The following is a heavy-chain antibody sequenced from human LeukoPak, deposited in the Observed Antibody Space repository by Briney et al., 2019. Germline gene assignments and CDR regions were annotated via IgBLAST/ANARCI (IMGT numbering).Heavy chain of an antibody. CDR3: ARMRQWLVQRYYYYYGMDV. Sequence: SETLSLTCTVSGGSISSYYWSWIRQPAGKGLEWIGRIYTSGSTNYNPSLKSRVTMSVDTSKNQFPLKLSSVTAADTAVYYCARMRQWLVQRYYYYYGMDVWGQGTTVTVSS. CDR2: IYTSGST. J-gene: IGHJ6*02. D-gene: IGHD6-19*01. CDR1: GGSISSYY. V-gene: IGHV4-4*07.